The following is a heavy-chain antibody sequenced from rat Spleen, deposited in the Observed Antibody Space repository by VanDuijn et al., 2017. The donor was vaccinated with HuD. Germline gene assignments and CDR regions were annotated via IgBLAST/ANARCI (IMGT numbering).Heavy chain of an antibody. CDR3: ARPTTGIPFNY. CDR2: MWSGGST. J-gene: IGHJ2*01. Sequence: QVHLKESGPGLVQPSQTLSLTCTVSGFSLSRHGVIWVRQPPGKGLEWMGVMWSGGSTAYNSALKSRLSISRDTSKSQVYLKMNSLQTEDTATYYCARPTTGIPFNYWGQGVMVTVSS. CDR1: GFSLSRHG. D-gene: IGHD1-9*01. V-gene: IGHV2-4*01.